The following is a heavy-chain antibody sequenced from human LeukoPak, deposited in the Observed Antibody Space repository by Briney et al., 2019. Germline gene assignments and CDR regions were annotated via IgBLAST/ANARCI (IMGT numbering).Heavy chain of an antibody. CDR2: INAGNGNT. CDR3: ASASGVAAAGTGIFDY. Sequence: ASVKVSCKASGYTFTSYAMHWVRQAPGQRLEWMGWINAGNGNTKYSQKFQGRVTITRDTSASTAYLELSSLRSEDTAVYYCASASGVAAAGTGIFDYWGQGTLVTVSS. V-gene: IGHV1-3*01. CDR1: GYTFTSYA. D-gene: IGHD6-13*01. J-gene: IGHJ4*02.